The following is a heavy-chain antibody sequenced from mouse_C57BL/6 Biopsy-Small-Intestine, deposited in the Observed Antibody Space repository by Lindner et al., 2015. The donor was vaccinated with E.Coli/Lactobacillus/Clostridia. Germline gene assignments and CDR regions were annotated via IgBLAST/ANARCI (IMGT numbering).Heavy chain of an antibody. D-gene: IGHD5-2*01. CDR3: VREYWRVSGTPFDY. Sequence: SVKVSCKASGYTFTSYVIYWVRQVPGQRLEWMGWINAGNGNTKLSQKFQGRVTITRDTSASTAYMELSSLRSEDTALYYCVREYWRVSGTPFDYWGQGTLVTVSS. V-gene: IGHV1-84*02. CDR1: GYTFTSYV. J-gene: IGHJ4*01. CDR2: INAGNGNT.